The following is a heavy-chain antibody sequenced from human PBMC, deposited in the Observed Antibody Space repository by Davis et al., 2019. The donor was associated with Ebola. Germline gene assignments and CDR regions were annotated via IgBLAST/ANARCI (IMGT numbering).Heavy chain of an antibody. Sequence: GESLKISCAASGFTFSSYSMNWVRQAPGKGLEWVSSISSSSSYIYYADSMKGRFTISRDNAKNSLYLQMNSLRAEDTAVYYCARDRPGVDTAMGTPIYYYYYGMDVWGQGTTVTVSS. CDR1: GFTFSSYS. V-gene: IGHV3-21*01. CDR2: ISSSSSYI. D-gene: IGHD5-18*01. CDR3: ARDRPGVDTAMGTPIYYYYYGMDV. J-gene: IGHJ6*02.